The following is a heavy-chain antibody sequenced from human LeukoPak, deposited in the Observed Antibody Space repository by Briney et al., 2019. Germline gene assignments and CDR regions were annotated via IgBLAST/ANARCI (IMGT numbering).Heavy chain of an antibody. CDR2: IRQDDSEK. Sequence: GGSLRLSCSASGFTFSDYWMMWVRQAPGKGLEWVGNIRQDDSEKNYVDSVKGRFTISRDNAKFSLYLQMNSLRAEDTAVYYCARIRPNIAVAGSDIWGQGTMVTVSS. D-gene: IGHD6-19*01. V-gene: IGHV3-7*01. CDR1: GFTFSDYW. J-gene: IGHJ3*02. CDR3: ARIRPNIAVAGSDI.